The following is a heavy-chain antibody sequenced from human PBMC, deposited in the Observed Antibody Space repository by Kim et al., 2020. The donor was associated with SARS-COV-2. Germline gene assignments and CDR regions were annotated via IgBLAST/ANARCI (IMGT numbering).Heavy chain of an antibody. CDR1: GFSIIISY. J-gene: IGHJ6*02. Sequence: SYTLSLTFTFSGFSIIISYFIFILHPPLNLLYFIFFIYYIFITNYNSSLNTRFTISLDTSKNQFTLNLSSVTASDTAVFYCSRGINDGHAGFYYYFYGMGVWGPRTTVTVSS. CDR3: SRGINDGHAGFYYYFYGMGV. D-gene: IGHD3-10*01. V-gene: IGHV4-59*01. CDR2: IYYIFIT.